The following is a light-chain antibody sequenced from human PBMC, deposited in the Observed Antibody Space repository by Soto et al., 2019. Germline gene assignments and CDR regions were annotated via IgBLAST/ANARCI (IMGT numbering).Light chain of an antibody. CDR1: SSDVGGYNY. CDR3: SSYTSSSTRV. V-gene: IGLV2-14*04. J-gene: IGLJ2*01. CDR2: DVS. Sequence: CTGTSSDVGGYNYVSWYQQHPGKAPKLMIXDVSNRPSGVSNRFSGSKSGNTASLTISGLQAEDEADYYCSSYTSSSTRVFGGGTKLTVL.